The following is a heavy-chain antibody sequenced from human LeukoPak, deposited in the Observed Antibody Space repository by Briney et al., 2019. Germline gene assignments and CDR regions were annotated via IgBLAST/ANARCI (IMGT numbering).Heavy chain of an antibody. CDR1: GYSFTSYW. CDR3: ARLVATLEYKTPDYFDY. CDR2: IYPGDSDT. D-gene: IGHD6-6*01. V-gene: IGHV5-51*01. J-gene: IGHJ4*02. Sequence: GESLKISCKGSGYSFTSYWIGWVRQMPGKGLEWMGIIYPGDSDTRYSPSFQGQVTISADKSISTAYLQWSSLITSDTATYYSARLVATLEYKTPDYFDYWGQGTLVTVSS.